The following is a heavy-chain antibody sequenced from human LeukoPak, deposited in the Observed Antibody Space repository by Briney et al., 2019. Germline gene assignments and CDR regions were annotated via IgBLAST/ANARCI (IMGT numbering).Heavy chain of an antibody. V-gene: IGHV3-30*03. CDR3: ARDLSSYYYDSSGYSDY. J-gene: IGHJ4*02. Sequence: GGSLRLSCAASGFTFSSYGMHWVRQAPGKGLEWVAVISYDGSNKYYADSVKGRFTISRDNSKNTLYLQMNSLRAEDTAVYYCARDLSSYYYDSSGYSDYWGQGTLVTVSS. CDR2: ISYDGSNK. CDR1: GFTFSSYG. D-gene: IGHD3-22*01.